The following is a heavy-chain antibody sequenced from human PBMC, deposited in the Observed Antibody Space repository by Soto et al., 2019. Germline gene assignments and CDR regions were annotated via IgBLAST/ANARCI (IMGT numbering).Heavy chain of an antibody. CDR1: GYSISSSNW. J-gene: IGHJ6*03. Sequence: QVQLQESGPGLVKPSDTLSLTCAVSGYSISSSNWWGWIRQPPGKGLEWIGYIYYSGSTYYNPSLKSRVTLSVETSKNQFSLKLSSVTAVDTAVYYCARKPSMAYYYMDVWGKGTTVTVSS. CDR2: IYYSGST. V-gene: IGHV4-28*01. CDR3: ARKPSMAYYYMDV. D-gene: IGHD3-10*01.